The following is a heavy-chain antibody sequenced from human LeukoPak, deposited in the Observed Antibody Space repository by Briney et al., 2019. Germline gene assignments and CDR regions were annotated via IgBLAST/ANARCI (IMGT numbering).Heavy chain of an antibody. CDR1: GFIFDDYA. CDR2: ISWNSGSI. V-gene: IGHV3-9*01. J-gene: IGHJ4*02. Sequence: LPGRSLRLSCAASGFIFDDYAMHWVRHAPGKGLEWVSGISWNSGSIGYAGSVRGRFTISRDNSKNTLYLQMNSLRAEDTAVYYCAKEARAEYYDFWSGHYRGGYYFDYWGQGTLVTVSS. CDR3: AKEARAEYYDFWSGHYRGGYYFDY. D-gene: IGHD3-3*01.